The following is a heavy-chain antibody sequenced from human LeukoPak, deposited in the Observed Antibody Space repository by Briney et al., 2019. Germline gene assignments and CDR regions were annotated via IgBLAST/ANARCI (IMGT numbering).Heavy chain of an antibody. J-gene: IGHJ4*02. Sequence: GGSLRLSCAASGFTFSSYSMIWVRQAPGKGLEWVSSISSSSSYIYYADSVKGRFTISRDNAKNSLYLQMNSLRAEDTAVYYCAREGSSWPMDFDYWGQGTLVTVSS. CDR1: GFTFSSYS. CDR3: AREGSSWPMDFDY. V-gene: IGHV3-21*01. CDR2: ISSSSSYI. D-gene: IGHD6-13*01.